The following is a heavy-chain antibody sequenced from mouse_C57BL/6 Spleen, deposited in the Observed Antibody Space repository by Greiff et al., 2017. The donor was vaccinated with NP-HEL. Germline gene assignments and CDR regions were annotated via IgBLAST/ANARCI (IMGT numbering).Heavy chain of an antibody. CDR3: TRYYSNYRYAMDY. D-gene: IGHD2-5*01. J-gene: IGHJ4*01. Sequence: QVQLQQSGAELVRPGASVTLSCKASGYTFTDYEMHWVKQTPVHGLEWIGAIDPETGGTAYNQKFKGKAILTADKSSSTAYMELRSPTSEDSAVYYCTRYYSNYRYAMDYWGQGTSVTVSS. CDR2: IDPETGGT. CDR1: GYTFTDYE. V-gene: IGHV1-15*01.